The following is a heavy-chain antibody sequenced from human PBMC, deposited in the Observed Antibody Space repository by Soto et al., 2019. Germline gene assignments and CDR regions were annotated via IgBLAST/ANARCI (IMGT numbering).Heavy chain of an antibody. Sequence: SETLSLTCAVYGGSFSGYYWTWVRQPPGKGLEWIGEINHDGVTNYNPSLKSRLTISVDTSKNRFSLKLNSVTAADTAKYYCARGGGFYYMDVWGKGTPVTVSS. D-gene: IGHD3-10*01. V-gene: IGHV4-34*01. CDR2: INHDGVT. CDR1: GGSFSGYY. J-gene: IGHJ6*03. CDR3: ARGGGFYYMDV.